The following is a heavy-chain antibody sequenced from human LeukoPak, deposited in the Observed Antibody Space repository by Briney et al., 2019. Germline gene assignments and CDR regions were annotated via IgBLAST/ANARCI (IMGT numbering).Heavy chain of an antibody. Sequence: GRSLRLSCAASGFTVSSNYMSWVCQAPGKGLEWGSLISSVGSTYYADSVKGRLTISRDNSKNTLYLQLNSVRAEDTAVYYCARVQYTSNWYVHHWGQGTLVTVS. J-gene: IGHJ1*01. CDR2: ISSVGST. CDR3: ARVQYTSNWYVHH. D-gene: IGHD4-11*01. V-gene: IGHV3-53*01. CDR1: GFTVSSNY.